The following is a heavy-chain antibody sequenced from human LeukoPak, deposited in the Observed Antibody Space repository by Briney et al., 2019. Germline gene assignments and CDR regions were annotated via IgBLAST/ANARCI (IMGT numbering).Heavy chain of an antibody. CDR3: AREDGDYNVGAFDI. V-gene: IGHV3-21*01. CDR2: ISSSSEYI. J-gene: IGHJ3*02. Sequence: GGSLRLSCAASGFTFNIYSMNWVRQAPGKGLEWVSSISSSSEYIYYADSVKGRFTISRDNAKNSLYLQMNSLRAEDTAVYYCAREDGDYNVGAFDIWGQGTMVTVSS. D-gene: IGHD4-17*01. CDR1: GFTFNIYS.